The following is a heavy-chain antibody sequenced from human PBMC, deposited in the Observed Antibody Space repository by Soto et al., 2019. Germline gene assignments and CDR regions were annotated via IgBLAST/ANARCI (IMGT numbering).Heavy chain of an antibody. CDR2: ISGSGGST. CDR3: AKGSSDYRPYYFDY. D-gene: IGHD6-19*01. V-gene: IGHV3-23*01. CDR1: GFTVSNNY. Sequence: GSLRLSCAASGFTVSNNYMSWVRQAPGKGLDWVSAISGSGGSTYYADSVKGRFTISRDNSKTTLYLQMSSLRADDTAVYYCAKGSSDYRPYYFDYWGQGSLVTVSS. J-gene: IGHJ4*02.